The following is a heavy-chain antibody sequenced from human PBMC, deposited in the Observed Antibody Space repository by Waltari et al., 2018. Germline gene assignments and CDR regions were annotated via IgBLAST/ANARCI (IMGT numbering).Heavy chain of an antibody. J-gene: IGHJ4*02. D-gene: IGHD3-16*01. CDR3: ARDRRGYFDY. Sequence: EVQLVESGGGLVKPGGSLRLSCEASGFTFSGYSMNWVRPAPGKGLGWVSSMSGDSKFICYADSVSGRFTISSDNAKNSLYLQMNSLRVEDTAVYYCARDRRGYFDYWGPGTLVSVSS. CDR1: GFTFSGYS. CDR2: MSGDSKFI. V-gene: IGHV3-21*01.